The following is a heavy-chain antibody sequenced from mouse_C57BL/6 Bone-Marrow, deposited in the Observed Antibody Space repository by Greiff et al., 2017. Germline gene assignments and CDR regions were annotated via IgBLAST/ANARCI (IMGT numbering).Heavy chain of an antibody. Sequence: VQLQQPGAELVKPGASVKMSCKASGYTFTSYWITWVKQRPGQGLEWIGDIYPGSGSTNYNEKFKSKATLTVDTSSSTAYMQLSSLTSEDSAVYYCARSDYYGSSFDYWGQGTTLTVSS. CDR2: IYPGSGST. CDR3: ARSDYYGSSFDY. V-gene: IGHV1-55*01. CDR1: GYTFTSYW. J-gene: IGHJ2*01. D-gene: IGHD1-1*01.